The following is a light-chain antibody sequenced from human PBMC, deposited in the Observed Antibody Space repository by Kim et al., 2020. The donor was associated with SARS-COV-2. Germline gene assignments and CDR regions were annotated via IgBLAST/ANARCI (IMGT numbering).Light chain of an antibody. V-gene: IGKV3-20*01. J-gene: IGKJ2*01. CDR3: QQYDPSFPYT. CDR2: GAS. CDR1: ETISSDY. Sequence: EIVLTQSPGTLSLSPGERATLSCRTSETISSDYVAWYRHKPGQAPRLLIYGASTRATGIPERFSGSGSGTDFTLTISRLEPEDFAVYYCQQYDPSFPYTFGQGTKVDIK.